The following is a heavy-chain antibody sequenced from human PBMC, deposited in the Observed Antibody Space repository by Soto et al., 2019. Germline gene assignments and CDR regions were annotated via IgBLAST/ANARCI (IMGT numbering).Heavy chain of an antibody. CDR3: TRSVYYYDSSGPFDL. V-gene: IGHV3-49*03. D-gene: IGHD3-22*01. Sequence: GGSLRLSCTASGFTFGDYSMTWFRRAPGKGLEWLGFIRKKSYGGTAEYAASLSGRFTISRDDSNSIAYLQLNSLKPEDTAVYYCTRSVYYYDSSGPFDLWGRGTLVTV. CDR1: GFTFGDYS. J-gene: IGHJ3*01. CDR2: IRKKSYGGTA.